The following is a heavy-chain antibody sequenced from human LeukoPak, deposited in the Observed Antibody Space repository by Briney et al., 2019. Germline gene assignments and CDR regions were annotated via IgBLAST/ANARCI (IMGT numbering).Heavy chain of an antibody. D-gene: IGHD1-26*01. CDR2: MNPNSGIT. Sequence: ASVKVSCKASGYTFSSYDINWVRQATGQGLEWMGWMNPNSGITNYAQQFQGRVSMTRNTSISTAYMELSSLRPEDTAVYYCVTGAPWDWGQGTLIAVS. V-gene: IGHV1-8*01. CDR3: VTGAPWD. CDR1: GYTFSSYD. J-gene: IGHJ4*02.